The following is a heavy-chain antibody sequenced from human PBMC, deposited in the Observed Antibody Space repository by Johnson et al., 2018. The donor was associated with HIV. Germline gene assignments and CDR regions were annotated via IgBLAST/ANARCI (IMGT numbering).Heavy chain of an antibody. D-gene: IGHD5-24*01. CDR3: ARVGDGNNKNAFDI. Sequence: EVQLVESGGGLVQPGGSLRLSCAASGFRFSSYGVHWVRQAPGKGLEYVSSISSNGGSTYYANSVKGRFTISRDNSKNTLYLQMGSLRAEDMAVYYCARVGDGNNKNAFDILGQGTMVTVSS. CDR2: ISSNGGST. J-gene: IGHJ3*02. CDR1: GFRFSSYG. V-gene: IGHV3-64*01.